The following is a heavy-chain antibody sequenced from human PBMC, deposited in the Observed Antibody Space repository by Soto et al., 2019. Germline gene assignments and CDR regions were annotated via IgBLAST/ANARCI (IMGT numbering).Heavy chain of an antibody. V-gene: IGHV3-33*01. CDR2: ILNDGSNR. D-gene: IGHD3-10*01. J-gene: IGHJ6*02. CDR3: ARDDEYSGNGMDV. Sequence: QVQLVESGGGVVQPGRSLRLSCAASGFTFSNYGMHWVRQAPGKGLEWVAVILNDGSNRYHADSVKDRFTISRDNSKNTLYVQMNSLRAEDTAVYCCARDDEYSGNGMDVWGQGTTVTVS. CDR1: GFTFSNYG.